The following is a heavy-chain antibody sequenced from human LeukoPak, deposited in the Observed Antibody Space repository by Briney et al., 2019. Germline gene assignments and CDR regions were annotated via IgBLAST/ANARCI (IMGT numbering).Heavy chain of an antibody. V-gene: IGHV3-30*18. Sequence: GRSLRLSCAASGFTFSSYGMHWVRQAPGKGLEWVAVISYDGSNKYYADSVKGRFTISRDNSKNTLYLRMNSLRAEDTAVYYCAKDQIVVVPAAMYPYYYGMDVRGKGTTVTVSS. CDR3: AKDQIVVVPAAMYPYYYGMDV. J-gene: IGHJ6*04. D-gene: IGHD2-2*01. CDR2: ISYDGSNK. CDR1: GFTFSSYG.